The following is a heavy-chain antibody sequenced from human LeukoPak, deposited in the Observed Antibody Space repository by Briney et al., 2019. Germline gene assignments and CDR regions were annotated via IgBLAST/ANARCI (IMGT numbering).Heavy chain of an antibody. V-gene: IGHV3-48*03. CDR2: ISTSGSTI. CDR1: GITFSSYE. J-gene: IGHJ4*02. CDR3: ASPQWLAF. D-gene: IGHD6-19*01. Sequence: PGGSLRLSCVVYGITFSSYEMNWVRQAPGKGLEWVSYISTSGSTIYYADSVKGRFTISRDNPKNSLYLQMNGLRAEDTAIYYCASPQWLAFWGQGTLVTVSS.